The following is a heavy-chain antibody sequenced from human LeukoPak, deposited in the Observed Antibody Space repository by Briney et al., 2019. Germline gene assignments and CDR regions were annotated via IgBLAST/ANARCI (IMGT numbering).Heavy chain of an antibody. V-gene: IGHV3-23*01. CDR3: AKDGGRYDYYYMDV. CDR2: ISGSGGST. CDR1: GFTFRSYA. D-gene: IGHD3-3*01. J-gene: IGHJ6*03. Sequence: GGSLRLSCAASGFTFRSYAMSWVRQAPGKGLEWVSTISGSGGSTYYADSVKGRFTISRDNSKNTLYLQMNSLRAEDTAIFYCAKDGGRYDYYYMDVWGKGTTVTVSS.